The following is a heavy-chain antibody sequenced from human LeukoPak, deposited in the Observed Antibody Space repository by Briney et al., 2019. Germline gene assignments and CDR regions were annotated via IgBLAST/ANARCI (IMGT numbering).Heavy chain of an antibody. Sequence: GGSLRLSCAASGFTFSSYWMSWVRQAPGKGLEWVANIKQDGSEKYYVDSVKGRFTISRDNAKNSLYLQMNSLRAEDTAVYYCARGGRYCSSTSCQIFDYWGQGTLVTVSS. CDR1: GFTFSSYW. CDR3: ARGGRYCSSTSCQIFDY. D-gene: IGHD2-2*01. J-gene: IGHJ4*02. CDR2: IKQDGSEK. V-gene: IGHV3-7*01.